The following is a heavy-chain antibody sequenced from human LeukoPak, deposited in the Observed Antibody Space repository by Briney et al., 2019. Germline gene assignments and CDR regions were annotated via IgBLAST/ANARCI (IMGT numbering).Heavy chain of an antibody. V-gene: IGHV3-21*01. CDR3: ARDLGGYSYRSHFDY. CDR2: ITTSSSYI. D-gene: IGHD5-18*01. CDR1: GFTFSSYS. J-gene: IGHJ4*02. Sequence: PGGSLRLSCAASGFTFSSYSMNWVRQAPGKGLEWVSSITTSSSYIYYADSVKGRFTISRDNAKNSLYLQMNSLRAEDTAVYYCARDLGGYSYRSHFDYWGQGTLVTVSS.